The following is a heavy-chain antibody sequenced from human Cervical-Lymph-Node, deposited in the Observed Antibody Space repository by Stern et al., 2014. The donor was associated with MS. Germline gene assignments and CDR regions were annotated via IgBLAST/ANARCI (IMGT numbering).Heavy chain of an antibody. CDR3: ASRSLSSSWSNDAFDI. J-gene: IGHJ3*02. CDR1: GGSISSYY. V-gene: IGHV4-59*01. CDR2: IYYSGST. Sequence: QVQLQESGPGLVKPSETLSLTCTVSGGSISSYYWSWIRQPPGKGLEWIGYIYYSGSTNYNPSLKSRVTISVDTSKNQFSLKLSSVTAADTAVYYCASRSLSSSWSNDAFDIWGQGTMVTVSS. D-gene: IGHD6-13*01.